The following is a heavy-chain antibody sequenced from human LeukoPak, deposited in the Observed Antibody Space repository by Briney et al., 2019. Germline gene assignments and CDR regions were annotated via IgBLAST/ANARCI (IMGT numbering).Heavy chain of an antibody. J-gene: IGHJ4*02. Sequence: ASVKVSCKASGYTFSGYYIHWVRQAPGQGLEWMGWINPNSGGTNYAQKFQGRVTITRNTSISTAYMELSSLRSEDTAVYYCARVYGSGSYIYWGQGTLVTVSS. CDR1: GYTFSGYY. D-gene: IGHD3-10*01. CDR3: ARVYGSGSYIY. CDR2: INPNSGGT. V-gene: IGHV1-2*02.